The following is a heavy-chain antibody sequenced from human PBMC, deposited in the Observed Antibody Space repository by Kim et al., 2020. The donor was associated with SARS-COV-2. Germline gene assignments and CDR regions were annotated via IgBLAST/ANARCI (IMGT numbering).Heavy chain of an antibody. J-gene: IGHJ6*02. D-gene: IGHD4-17*01. V-gene: IGHV3-7*03. CDR1: GFTFSSYW. Sequence: GGSLRLSCAASGFTFSSYWMNWVRQAPGKGLEWVANIKQDGCEKYYVDSVKGRFTISRDNAKNSLYLQMNSLRAEDTAVYYCARDFTVTTHYYYGMDVWGQGTTVTVSS. CDR2: IKQDGCEK. CDR3: ARDFTVTTHYYYGMDV.